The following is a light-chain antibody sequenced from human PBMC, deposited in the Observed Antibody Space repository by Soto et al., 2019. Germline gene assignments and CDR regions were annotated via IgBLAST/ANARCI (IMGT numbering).Light chain of an antibody. J-gene: IGKJ1*01. V-gene: IGKV1-6*01. CDR1: QGIRND. CDR2: VAS. CDR3: QQSYNTPRT. Sequence: AIQMTQSPSSLSASVGDRVTITCRASQGIRNDLGWYQQXPRKAPKXLIYVASSLQSGVPSRFSGSGSGTDFTLTITSLQPEDFATYYCQQSYNTPRTFGQGTKVDIK.